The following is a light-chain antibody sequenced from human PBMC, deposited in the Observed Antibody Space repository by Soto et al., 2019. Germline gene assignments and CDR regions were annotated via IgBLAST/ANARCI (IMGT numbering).Light chain of an antibody. J-gene: IGKJ1*01. CDR3: QQYGNSRGT. CDR1: QSVSTSY. Sequence: DIVLTQSPGTLSLSPGDRATLSCRASQSVSTSYLAWYQQKPGQAPGLLIYGASSRATGIPDRFSGSGSGTDFTLTISGLEPEDFAVYYCQQYGNSRGTFGQGTKVDIK. CDR2: GAS. V-gene: IGKV3-20*01.